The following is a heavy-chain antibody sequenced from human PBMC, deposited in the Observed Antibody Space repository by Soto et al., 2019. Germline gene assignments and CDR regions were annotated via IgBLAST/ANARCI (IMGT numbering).Heavy chain of an antibody. CDR1: GGSISSGGYY. CDR2: IYYSGST. CDR3: ARGPPHSDYSDYYMGD. V-gene: IGHV4-31*03. J-gene: IGHJ6*03. Sequence: SETLSLTCTVSGGSISSGGYYWSWIRQHPGKGLEWIGYIYYSGSTYYNPSLKSRVTISVDTSKNQFSLKLSSVTAADTAVYYCARGPPHSDYSDYYMGDWGKGSKVTVS.